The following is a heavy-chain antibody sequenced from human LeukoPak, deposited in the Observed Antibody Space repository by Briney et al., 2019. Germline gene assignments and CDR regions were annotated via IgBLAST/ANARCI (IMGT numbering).Heavy chain of an antibody. CDR1: GGSILSTNW. Sequence: SGTLSLTCAVSGGSILSTNWWSWVRQPPGRGLEWIGEVHLSGASNYNPSLKSRVNMSTDKSRNQLSLELTSVTAADTAMYYCARKRGAFSLFGFGGQGPLVTVSS. J-gene: IGHJ1*01. V-gene: IGHV4-4*02. CDR2: VHLSGAS. D-gene: IGHD3-3*01. CDR3: ARKRGAFSLFGF.